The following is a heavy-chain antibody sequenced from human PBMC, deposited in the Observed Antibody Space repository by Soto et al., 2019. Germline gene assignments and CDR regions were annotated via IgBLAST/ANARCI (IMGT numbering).Heavy chain of an antibody. D-gene: IGHD3-3*01. V-gene: IGHV3-21*01. J-gene: IGHJ6*02. Sequence: PGGSLRLSCAASGFTFSSYSMNWVRQAPGKGLEWVSSISSSSSYIYYADSVKGRFTISRDNAKNSLYLQMNSQRAEDTAVYYCARDPPHFSYYDFWSGYLPPSDYYGMDVWGQGTTVTVSS. CDR3: ARDPPHFSYYDFWSGYLPPSDYYGMDV. CDR2: ISSSSSYI. CDR1: GFTFSSYS.